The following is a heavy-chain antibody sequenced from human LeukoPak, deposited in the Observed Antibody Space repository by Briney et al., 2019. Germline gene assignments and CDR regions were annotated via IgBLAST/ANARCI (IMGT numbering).Heavy chain of an antibody. CDR2: ISYDGSNQ. V-gene: IGHV3-30*18. J-gene: IGHJ6*02. Sequence: GGSLRLSCAASGFTFSSYGMHWVRQAPGKGLECVAVISYDGSNQYYAHSVKGRFTISRDNSKNTLYLQMNSLRAEDTAVYYCAKDIGVWYSSGWRYYYYGMDVWGQGATVTVSS. CDR1: GFTFSSYG. D-gene: IGHD6-19*01. CDR3: AKDIGVWYSSGWRYYYYGMDV.